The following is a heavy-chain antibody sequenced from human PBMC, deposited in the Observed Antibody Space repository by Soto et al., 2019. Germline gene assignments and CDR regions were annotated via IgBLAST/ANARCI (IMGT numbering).Heavy chain of an antibody. D-gene: IGHD1-1*01. CDR3: AKDEKDATMADPPFDY. CDR2: ISGSGGST. J-gene: IGHJ4*02. Sequence: GGSLRLSCAASGFTFSSYAMSWVRQAPGKGLEWVSAISGSGGSTYYADSVKGRFTISRDNSKNTLYLQMNSLRAEDTAVYYCAKDEKDATMADPPFDYWGQRTLVTVSS. V-gene: IGHV3-23*01. CDR1: GFTFSSYA.